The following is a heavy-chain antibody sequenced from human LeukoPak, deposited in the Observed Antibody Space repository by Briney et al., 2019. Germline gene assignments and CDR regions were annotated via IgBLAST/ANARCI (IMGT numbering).Heavy chain of an antibody. D-gene: IGHD3-10*01. J-gene: IGHJ6*03. CDR2: INPSGGST. Sequence: ASVKLSCKASGYTFTIYYIHWVRQAPGQGLEWMGLINPSGGSTNYAQKFQGRVTMTRDTSTSTVYMELSSQRSEDTAVYYCARGPRITLIRGGQWYYYMDVWGKGTTVTISS. CDR1: GYTFTIYY. V-gene: IGHV1-46*01. CDR3: ARGPRITLIRGGQWYYYMDV.